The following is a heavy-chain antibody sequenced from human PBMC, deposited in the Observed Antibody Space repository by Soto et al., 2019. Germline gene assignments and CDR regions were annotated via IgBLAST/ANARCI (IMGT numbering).Heavy chain of an antibody. D-gene: IGHD3-16*01. Sequence: PGGSLRLSCAASGFTFSSYAIHWVRQAPGKGLERVAVISYDGSNKYYADSVKGRFTISRDNSKNTLYLQMNSLRAEDTAVYYCARDYTVGLYNWFDPWGQGTLVTVSS. J-gene: IGHJ5*02. CDR2: ISYDGSNK. V-gene: IGHV3-30-3*01. CDR1: GFTFSSYA. CDR3: ARDYTVGLYNWFDP.